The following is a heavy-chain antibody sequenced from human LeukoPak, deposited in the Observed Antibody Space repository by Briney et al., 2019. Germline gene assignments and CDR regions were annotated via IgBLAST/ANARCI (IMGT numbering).Heavy chain of an antibody. Sequence: GGSLRLSCAASGSTFSSYWMSWVRQAPGKGLEWVANIKQDGSEKYYVDSVKGRFTISRDNAKNSLYLQMNSLRAEDTAVYYCARDQVYDFWSGRYYYYYYYMDVWGKGTTVTVSS. V-gene: IGHV3-7*01. D-gene: IGHD3-3*01. CDR1: GSTFSSYW. CDR2: IKQDGSEK. J-gene: IGHJ6*03. CDR3: ARDQVYDFWSGRYYYYYYYMDV.